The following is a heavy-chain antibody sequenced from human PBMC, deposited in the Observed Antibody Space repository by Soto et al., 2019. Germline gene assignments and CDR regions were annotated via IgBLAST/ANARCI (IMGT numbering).Heavy chain of an antibody. CDR1: GFTFSSYS. D-gene: IGHD3-3*01. CDR2: ISSSSGFI. CDR3: ARDRGRGYDFWSGAFDY. Sequence: GGSLRLSCEASGFTFSSYSMNWVRQAPGKGLEWVSSISSSSGFIYYADSVKGRFTISRDNAQNSLWLQMNSLRAEDTAVYYCARDRGRGYDFWSGAFDYWGQGTLVTVSS. J-gene: IGHJ4*02. V-gene: IGHV3-21*01.